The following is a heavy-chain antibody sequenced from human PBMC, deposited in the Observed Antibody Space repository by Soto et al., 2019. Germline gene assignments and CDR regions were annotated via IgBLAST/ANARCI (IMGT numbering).Heavy chain of an antibody. J-gene: IGHJ4*02. V-gene: IGHV1-18*04. CDR3: ARAPSIFGVVITIPDFDY. D-gene: IGHD3-3*01. CDR2: ISAYNGNT. CDR1: GYTFTSYG. Sequence: ASVKFSCKASGYTFTSYGISWVRQVPGQGLEWMGWISAYNGNTNYAQKPQGRVTMTTDTSTSTAYMELRSLRSDDTAVYYCARAPSIFGVVITIPDFDYWGQGTLVTVSS.